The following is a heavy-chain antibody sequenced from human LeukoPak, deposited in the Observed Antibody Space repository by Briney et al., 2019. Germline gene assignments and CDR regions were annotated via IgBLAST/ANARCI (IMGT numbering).Heavy chain of an antibody. CDR2: ISPGGDNT. J-gene: IGHJ5*02. Sequence: PGGSLRLSCAASGFTFSSYAFNWVRQAPGKGLEWVSAISPGGDNTYYADSVKGRFTISRDNSKNTLYLQMNSLRAEDTAVYYCTKRRLINPEGNWFDPWGQGTLVTVSS. D-gene: IGHD6-25*01. CDR3: TKRRLINPEGNWFDP. CDR1: GFTFSSYA. V-gene: IGHV3-23*01.